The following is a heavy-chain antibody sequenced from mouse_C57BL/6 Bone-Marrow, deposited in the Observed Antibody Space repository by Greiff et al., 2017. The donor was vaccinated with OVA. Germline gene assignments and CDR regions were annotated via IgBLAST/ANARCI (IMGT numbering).Heavy chain of an antibody. D-gene: IGHD2-10*02. Sequence: QVQLQQPGAELVMPGASVKLSCKASGYTFTSYWMHWVKQRPGQGLEWIGEIDPSDSYTNYNQKFKGKSTLTVDTSSSTAYMQLSSLTSEDSAVYYCASVWSRDAMDYWGQGTSVTVSS. CDR1: GYTFTSYW. CDR3: ASVWSRDAMDY. CDR2: IDPSDSYT. V-gene: IGHV1-69*01. J-gene: IGHJ4*01.